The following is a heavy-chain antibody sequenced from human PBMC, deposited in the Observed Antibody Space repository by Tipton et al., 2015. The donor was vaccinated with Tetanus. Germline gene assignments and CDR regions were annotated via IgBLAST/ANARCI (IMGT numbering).Heavy chain of an antibody. CDR3: ARIGWPQQNKPAFDI. J-gene: IGHJ3*02. V-gene: IGHV4-59*01. Sequence: TLSLTCTVSGGSISTYHWNWIRQSPGKGLEWIGFVHYSGRTNYSPSLRSRVSLSVDTSKNQFSLNLSSVTAADTAVYYCARIGWPQQNKPAFDIWGQGTVVTVSS. CDR2: VHYSGRT. D-gene: IGHD6-19*01. CDR1: GGSISTYH.